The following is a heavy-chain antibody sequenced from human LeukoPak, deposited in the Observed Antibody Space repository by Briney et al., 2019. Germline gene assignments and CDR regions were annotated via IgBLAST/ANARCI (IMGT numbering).Heavy chain of an antibody. CDR3: ARGARAILRFLEWLLF. Sequence: GASVKVSCKASGYTFASYYMHWVRQAPGQGLEWMGIINRSGDSKSYANKFQGRVTMTRDTSISTAYMELSRLRSDDTAVYYCARGARAILRFLEWLLFWGQGTLVTVSS. V-gene: IGHV1-46*01. CDR1: GYTFASYY. CDR2: INRSGDSK. J-gene: IGHJ4*02. D-gene: IGHD3-3*01.